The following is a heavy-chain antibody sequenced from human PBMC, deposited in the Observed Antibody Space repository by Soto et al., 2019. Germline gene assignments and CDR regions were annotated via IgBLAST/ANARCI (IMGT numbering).Heavy chain of an antibody. Sequence: WIRKPQGKGLEWIGFIYYSGSTNYNPSLKSRVTISVDTSKNQFSLKLSSVTAADTAVYYCARFKVEDIVVVVARNYYYYYGMDVWGHGTTVTVSS. V-gene: IGHV4-59*01. J-gene: IGHJ6*02. D-gene: IGHD2-15*01. CDR3: ARFKVEDIVVVVARNYYYYYGMDV. CDR2: IYYSGST.